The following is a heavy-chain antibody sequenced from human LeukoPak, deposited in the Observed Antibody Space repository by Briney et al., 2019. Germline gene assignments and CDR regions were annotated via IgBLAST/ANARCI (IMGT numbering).Heavy chain of an antibody. CDR1: GYTFTSYG. J-gene: IGHJ4*02. CDR2: ISAYNGNT. D-gene: IGHD2-2*01. CDR3: ARGYCSSTSCYAFWNY. Sequence: GASVKVSCKASGYTFTSYGISWVRQAPGQGLEWMGWISAYNGNTNYAQKLQGRVTMTTDTSTSTAYMELRSLRSDDTAVCYCARGYCSSTSCYAFWNYWGQGTLVTVSS. V-gene: IGHV1-18*01.